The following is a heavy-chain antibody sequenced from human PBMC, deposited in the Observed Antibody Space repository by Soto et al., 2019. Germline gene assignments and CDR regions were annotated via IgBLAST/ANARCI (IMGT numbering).Heavy chain of an antibody. D-gene: IGHD3-22*01. V-gene: IGHV2-5*01. J-gene: IGHJ5*02. CDR3: AHRVTYYYDSSGYYWFDP. CDR2: IYWNDDK. Sequence: SGPTLVNPTPTLTLTCTFSGFSLSTSGVGVGWIRQPPGKALEWLALIYWNDDKRYSPSLKSRLTTTKDTSKNQVVLTMTNMDPVDTATYYCAHRVTYYYDSSGYYWFDPWGQGTLVTVSS. CDR1: GFSLSTSGVG.